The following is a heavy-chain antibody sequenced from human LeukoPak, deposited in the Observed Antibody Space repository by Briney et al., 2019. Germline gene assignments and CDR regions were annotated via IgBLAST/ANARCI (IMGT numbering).Heavy chain of an antibody. V-gene: IGHV3-23*01. D-gene: IGHD3-22*01. CDR2: FSGSGGRT. Sequence: PGGSLRLSCAASGFTFSSYAMSWVRQAPGKGLECISGFSGSGGRTYYADSVKGRFTISRDNSKNTLYLQMNSLRAEDTAVYYCAKDIPVNYYDSSGGAFDIWGQGTMVTVSS. J-gene: IGHJ3*02. CDR3: AKDIPVNYYDSSGGAFDI. CDR1: GFTFSSYA.